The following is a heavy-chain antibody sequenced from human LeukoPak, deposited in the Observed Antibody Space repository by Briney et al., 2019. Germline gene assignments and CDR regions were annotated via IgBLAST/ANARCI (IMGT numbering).Heavy chain of an antibody. D-gene: IGHD3-10*01. CDR1: GFTFSTYS. V-gene: IGHV3-21*01. CDR3: ARADSYYGSGSYPGT. J-gene: IGHJ5*02. CDR2: ISSSSSYI. Sequence: GGSLRLSRAASGFTFSTYSMNWVRQAPGKGLEWVSSISSSSSYIYYADSVKGRFTISRDNAKNSLYLQMNSLRAEDTAVYYCARADSYYGSGSYPGTWGQGTLVTVSS.